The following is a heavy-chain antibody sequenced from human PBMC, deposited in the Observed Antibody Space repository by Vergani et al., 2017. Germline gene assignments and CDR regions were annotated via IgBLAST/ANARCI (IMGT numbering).Heavy chain of an antibody. CDR3: ARGALFRTGTTSYYYYGMDV. Sequence: QVQLVQSGAEVKKPGSSVKVSCKASGGTFSSYAISWVRQAPGQGLEGMGGIIPIFGTANYAQKFQGRVTITADESTSTAYMELSSLRSEDTAVYYCARGALFRTGTTSYYYYGMDVWGQGTTVTVSS. J-gene: IGHJ6*02. D-gene: IGHD1-7*01. CDR2: IIPIFGTA. CDR1: GGTFSSYA. V-gene: IGHV1-69*01.